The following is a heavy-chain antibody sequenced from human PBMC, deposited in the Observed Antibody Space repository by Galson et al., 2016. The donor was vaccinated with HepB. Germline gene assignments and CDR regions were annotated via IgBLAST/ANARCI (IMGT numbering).Heavy chain of an antibody. CDR1: GGTFNNYV. V-gene: IGHV1-69*13. J-gene: IGHJ4*02. CDR3: ARDDVFHSYYSRFYYYPFDY. CDR2: IIPIFATP. D-gene: IGHD3-22*01. Sequence: VKVSCKASGGTFNNYVISWVRQAPGQGLEWMGAIIPIFATPNYAPKFQGRVTITADESTSTAYMELSSLKPEDTAVYYCARDDVFHSYYSRFYYYPFDYWGQGTLVTVSS.